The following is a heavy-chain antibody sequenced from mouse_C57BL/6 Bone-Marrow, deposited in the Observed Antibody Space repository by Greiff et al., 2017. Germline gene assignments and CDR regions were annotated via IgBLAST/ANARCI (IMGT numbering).Heavy chain of an antibody. CDR2: IDPETGGT. J-gene: IGHJ4*01. Sequence: VKLMESGAELVRPGASVTLSCKASGYTFTDYEMHWVKQTPVHGLEWIGAIDPETGGTAYNQKFKGKAILTADKSSSTAYMELRSLTSEDSAVYYCRGNSNYYAMDYWGQGTSVTVSS. CDR1: GYTFTDYE. D-gene: IGHD2-5*01. CDR3: RGNSNYYAMDY. V-gene: IGHV1-15*01.